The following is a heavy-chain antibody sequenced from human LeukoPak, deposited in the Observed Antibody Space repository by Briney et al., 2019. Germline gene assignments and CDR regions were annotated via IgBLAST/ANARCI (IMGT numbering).Heavy chain of an antibody. CDR1: GFTFSSYA. CDR3: AKQYDFWSGSYFDY. CDR2: ISGSGGST. Sequence: GGSLRLSCAASGFTFSSYAMSWVRQAPAKGLEWVSTISGSGGSTYYADSVKGRFTISRDNSKNTLYLRMNSLRAEDTAVYYCAKQYDFWSGSYFDYWGQGTLVTVSS. J-gene: IGHJ4*02. V-gene: IGHV3-23*01. D-gene: IGHD3-3*01.